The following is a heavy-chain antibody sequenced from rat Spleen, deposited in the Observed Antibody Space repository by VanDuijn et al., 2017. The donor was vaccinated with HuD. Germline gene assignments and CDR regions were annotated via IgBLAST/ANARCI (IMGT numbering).Heavy chain of an antibody. D-gene: IGHD1-11*01. CDR1: GFTFSNYY. J-gene: IGHJ2*01. CDR3: ARRYDFDY. CDR2: ISPSGGNT. Sequence: EVQLVESGGGLVQPGRSMKLSCAVSGFTFSNYYMAWVRQAPTKGLEWVASISPSGGNTYYRDSVKGRFTISRDHAKSTLYLQMDSLRSEDTATYYCARRYDFDYWGQGVMVTVSS. V-gene: IGHV5-25*01.